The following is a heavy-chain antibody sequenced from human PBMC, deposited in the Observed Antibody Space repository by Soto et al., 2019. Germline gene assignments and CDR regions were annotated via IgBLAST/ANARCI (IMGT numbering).Heavy chain of an antibody. CDR2: ISYDGSNK. J-gene: IGHJ4*02. Sequence: GGSLRLSCAASGFTFSSYAMHWVRQAPGKGLEWVAVISYDGSNKYYADSVKGRFTISRDNSKNTLYLQMNSLRAEDTAVYYCAREETVGATDYWGQGTLVTVSS. CDR1: GFTFSSYA. CDR3: AREETVGATDY. D-gene: IGHD1-26*01. V-gene: IGHV3-30-3*01.